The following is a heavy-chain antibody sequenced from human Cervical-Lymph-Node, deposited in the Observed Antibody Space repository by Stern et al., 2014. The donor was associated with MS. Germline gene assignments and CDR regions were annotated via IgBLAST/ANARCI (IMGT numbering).Heavy chain of an antibody. CDR3: ARDDGLDSGSYVYYYGMDV. D-gene: IGHD1-26*01. CDR2: IKQDGSEK. Sequence: EVQLVESGGGLVQPGGSLRLSCAASGFTFSSYWMSWVRPAPGKGLEWVSNIKQDGSEKYYVDSVKGRFTISRDNAKNSLSLQMHSLRSEDTAVYDWARDDGLDSGSYVYYYGMDVWGQGTTVTVSS. CDR1: GFTFSSYW. J-gene: IGHJ6*02. V-gene: IGHV3-7*01.